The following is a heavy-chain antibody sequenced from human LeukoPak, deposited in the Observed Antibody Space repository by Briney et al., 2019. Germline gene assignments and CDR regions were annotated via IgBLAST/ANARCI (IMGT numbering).Heavy chain of an antibody. D-gene: IGHD1-26*01. CDR1: GYTFTDYF. Sequence: ASVKVSCKASGYTFTDYFMHWVRQAPGQGLEWMGWINPNSGGTNYAQKFQGRVTMTRDTSISTAYMELSRLRSDDTAVYYCARVAVGSYLADWGQGTLVTVSS. J-gene: IGHJ4*02. V-gene: IGHV1-2*02. CDR2: INPNSGGT. CDR3: ARVAVGSYLAD.